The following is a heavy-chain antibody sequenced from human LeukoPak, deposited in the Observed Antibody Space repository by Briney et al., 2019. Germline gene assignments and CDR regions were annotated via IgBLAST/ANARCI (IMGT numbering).Heavy chain of an antibody. CDR3: ARRGGKNYGDYLLYYYYMDV. J-gene: IGHJ6*03. CDR1: GYTFSSYG. Sequence: ASVKVSCKASGYTFSSYGISWVRQAPGQGLEWMGWISAYNGDTHYAQKFQGRVTMTTDTSTSTAYMELRSLRSDDTAMFYCARRGGKNYGDYLLYYYYMDVWGKGTAVTVSS. CDR2: ISAYNGDT. V-gene: IGHV1-18*01. D-gene: IGHD4-17*01.